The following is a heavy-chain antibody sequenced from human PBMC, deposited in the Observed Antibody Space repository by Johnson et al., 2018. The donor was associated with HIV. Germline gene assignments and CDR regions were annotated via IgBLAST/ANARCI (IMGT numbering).Heavy chain of an antibody. V-gene: IGHV3-33*08. CDR2: INVNGGQR. CDR3: AKVSSQSSSWYDAFDI. J-gene: IGHJ3*02. D-gene: IGHD6-13*01. CDR1: GFTFSSYG. Sequence: QEQLVESGGGVVQPGRSLRLSCAASGFTFSSYGMHWVRQAPGKGLEWVANINVNGGQRYYADSVKGRFTISRDNSKNTLYLQMNSLRAEDTAVYYCAKVSSQSSSWYDAFDIWGQGTMVTVSS.